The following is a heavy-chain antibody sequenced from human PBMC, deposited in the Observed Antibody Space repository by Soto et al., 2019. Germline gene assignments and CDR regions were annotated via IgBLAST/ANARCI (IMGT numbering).Heavy chain of an antibody. CDR3: AQLLRPGLQFFDF. D-gene: IGHD4-4*01. V-gene: IGHV3-23*01. CDR2: ISSSGDHT. Sequence: EVQLLESGGGLVQPGGSLRLSCAASGFTFSDYAMSWVRQAPGKGLDWVSAISSSGDHTFYADSVKGRFTISRDNSKNTLYLQVNSLRAAATAVYYCAQLLRPGLQFFDFWGQGTLVTVSS. CDR1: GFTFSDYA. J-gene: IGHJ4*02.